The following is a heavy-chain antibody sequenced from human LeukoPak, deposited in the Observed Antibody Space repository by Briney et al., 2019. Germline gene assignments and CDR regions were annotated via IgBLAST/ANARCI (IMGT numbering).Heavy chain of an antibody. V-gene: IGHV4-59*08. CDR1: GGSISSYY. CDR2: IYYSGST. J-gene: IGHJ4*02. D-gene: IGHD6-19*01. CDR3: ARSRYSSGCFDY. Sequence: SETLSLTCTVSGGSISSYYWSWIRQPPGKGLEWIGYIYYSGSTNYNPSLKSRVTISVDTSKNQFSLKLSSVTAADTAVYYCARSRYSSGCFDYWGQGTLVTVSS.